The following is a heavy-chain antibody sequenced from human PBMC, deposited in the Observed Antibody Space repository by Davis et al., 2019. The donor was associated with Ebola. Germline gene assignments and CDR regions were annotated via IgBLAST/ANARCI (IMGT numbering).Heavy chain of an antibody. CDR2: INAGNGNT. CDR1: GYTFTSYA. V-gene: IGHV1-3*01. CDR3: ARDLLLKQWLDY. D-gene: IGHD6-19*01. Sequence: AASVKVSCKASGYTFTSYAMHWVRQAPGQRLEWMGWINAGNGNTKYSQKFQGRVTITRDTSASTAYMELSSLRSEDTAVYYCARDLLLKQWLDYWGQGTLVTVSS. J-gene: IGHJ4*02.